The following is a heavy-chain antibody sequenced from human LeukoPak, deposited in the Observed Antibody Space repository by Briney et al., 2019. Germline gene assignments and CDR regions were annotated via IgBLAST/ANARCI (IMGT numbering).Heavy chain of an antibody. V-gene: IGHV3-33*01. CDR3: ARGVWFGDSPYFDY. D-gene: IGHD3-10*01. CDR2: IWYDGSNK. J-gene: IGHJ4*02. Sequence: TGGSLRLSCAASGFTFSSYGMHWVRQAPGKGLEWVAVIWYDGSNKYYADSVKGRFTISRDNSKNTLYLQMNSLRAEDTAVYYCARGVWFGDSPYFDYWGQGALVTVSS. CDR1: GFTFSSYG.